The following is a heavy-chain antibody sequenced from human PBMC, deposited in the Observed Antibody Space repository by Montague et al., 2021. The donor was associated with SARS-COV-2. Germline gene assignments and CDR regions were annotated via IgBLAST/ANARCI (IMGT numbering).Heavy chain of an antibody. Sequence: SETLSLTCTVSGGSISSSIYYWGWIRQPPGKGLEWIGGIYYSGSTXYKPSLKSRVTISVDTSKNQFSLKLSSVTAADTAVYYCARVGRQRLVSLSGIDVWGQGTTVTVSS. CDR1: GGSISSSIYY. CDR3: ARVGRQRLVSLSGIDV. V-gene: IGHV4-39*07. D-gene: IGHD6-13*01. J-gene: IGHJ6*02. CDR2: IYYSGST.